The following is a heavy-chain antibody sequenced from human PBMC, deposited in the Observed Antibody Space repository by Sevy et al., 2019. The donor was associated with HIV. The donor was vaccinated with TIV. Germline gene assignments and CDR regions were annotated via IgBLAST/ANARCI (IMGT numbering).Heavy chain of an antibody. D-gene: IGHD3-10*01. CDR2: IYYSGST. CDR3: ARQEPITMVRGVITPGQFDP. J-gene: IGHJ5*02. Sequence: SETLSLTCTVSGDSISSSSYYWGWIRQPPGKGLEWIGSIYYSGSTYYSPSLKSRVTISVATSKNQFSLKLSSVTAADTAVYYCARQEPITMVRGVITPGQFDPWGQGTLVTVSS. V-gene: IGHV4-39*01. CDR1: GDSISSSSYY.